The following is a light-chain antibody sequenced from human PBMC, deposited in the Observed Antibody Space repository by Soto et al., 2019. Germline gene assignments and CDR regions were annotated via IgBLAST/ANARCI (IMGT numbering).Light chain of an antibody. Sequence: QSALTQPPSVSAAPGQKVTISCSGSSSNIGNNYVSWYQQLPGTAPKLLIYENNKQPSGIPDRFSGSKSGTSATLGITGLQAGDEADYYCGTWDSSLSAFYVFGTGTKVTVL. CDR1: SSNIGNNY. V-gene: IGLV1-51*02. CDR3: GTWDSSLSAFYV. CDR2: ENN. J-gene: IGLJ1*01.